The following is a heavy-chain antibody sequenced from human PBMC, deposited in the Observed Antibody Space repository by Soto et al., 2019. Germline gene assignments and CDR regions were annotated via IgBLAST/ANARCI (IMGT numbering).Heavy chain of an antibody. J-gene: IGHJ3*02. CDR1: GFTFSRYW. V-gene: IGHV3-7*04. D-gene: IGHD3-22*01. CDR3: ARGDYYDTSGPFSDAFDI. Sequence: GSLRLSCATSGFTFSRYWMSWVRQAPGKGLEWVANIKQDGSEKWYVDSVKGRFTISRDNAKNSLYLQMKSLRAEDTAVYFCARGDYYDTSGPFSDAFDIWGQGTMVTVSS. CDR2: IKQDGSEK.